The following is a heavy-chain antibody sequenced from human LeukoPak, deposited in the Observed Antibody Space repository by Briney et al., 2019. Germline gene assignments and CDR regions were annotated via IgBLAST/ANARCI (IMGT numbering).Heavy chain of an antibody. CDR1: GGSFSGYY. Sequence: SETLSLTCAVYGGSFSGYYWSWIRQPPGKGLEWIGEINHSGSTSYNPSLKSRVTISVDTSKNQFSLELSSVTAADTAVYYCASPSTTYYDFWSGYGPIDYWGQGTLVTVSS. J-gene: IGHJ4*02. CDR3: ASPSTTYYDFWSGYGPIDY. D-gene: IGHD3-3*01. V-gene: IGHV4-34*01. CDR2: INHSGST.